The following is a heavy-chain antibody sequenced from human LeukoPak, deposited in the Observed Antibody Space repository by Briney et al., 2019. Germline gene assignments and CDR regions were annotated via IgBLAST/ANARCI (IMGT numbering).Heavy chain of an antibody. D-gene: IGHD2-2*01. CDR3: AKEGYCSSTSCYSFDY. CDR2: ISYDGSNK. Sequence: GRSLRLSCAASGFTFSSYAMHWVRQAPGKGLEWVAVISYDGSNKYYADSVKGRFTISRDNSKNTLYLQMNSLRAEDTAVYYCAKEGYCSSTSCYSFDYWGQGTLVTVSS. V-gene: IGHV3-30*04. J-gene: IGHJ4*02. CDR1: GFTFSSYA.